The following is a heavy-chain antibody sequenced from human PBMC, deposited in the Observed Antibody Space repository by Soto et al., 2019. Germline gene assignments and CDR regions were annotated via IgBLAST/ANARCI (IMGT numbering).Heavy chain of an antibody. CDR1: GGTFSSYA. J-gene: IGHJ4*02. Sequence: QVRLVQSGAEVKKPGSSVKVSCEASGGTFSSYAISRVRQAPGQGLEWMGGIITVSGTANYAQKFQSRVTITAAFSTSTTYMKLSSLSSHATSLYYCASTNRYTGSYAFDYWGQGTLVTVSS. CDR2: IITVSGTA. D-gene: IGHD3-16*01. CDR3: ASTNRYTGSYAFDY. V-gene: IGHV1-69*01.